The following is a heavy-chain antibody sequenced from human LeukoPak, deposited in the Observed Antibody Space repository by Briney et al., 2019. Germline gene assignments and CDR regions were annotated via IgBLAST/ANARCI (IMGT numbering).Heavy chain of an antibody. J-gene: IGHJ4*02. CDR3: AKSRRN. V-gene: IGHV3-23*01. CDR2: ISGSGGST. Sequence: GGSLRLSCAASGFTSSSYTMSSVPPTPGKGLEWVSAISGSGGSTYYADSVKGRFTISRDNSKNTLYLQMNSLRAEDTAVYYCAKSRRNWGQGTLVTVSS. CDR1: GFTSSSYT.